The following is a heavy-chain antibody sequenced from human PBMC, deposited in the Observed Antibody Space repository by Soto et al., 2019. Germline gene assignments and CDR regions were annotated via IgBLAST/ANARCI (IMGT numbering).Heavy chain of an antibody. J-gene: IGHJ3*02. CDR1: GFTFSSYS. CDR3: ARDRRDYHGSGSYYQNAFDI. D-gene: IGHD3-10*01. V-gene: IGHV3-48*01. CDR2: ISSSSSTI. Sequence: GGSLRLSCAASGFTFSSYSMNWVRQAPGKGLEWVSYISSSSSTIYYADSVKGRFTISRDNAKNSLYLQMNSLRAEDTAVYYCARDRRDYHGSGSYYQNAFDIWGQGTMVTVSS.